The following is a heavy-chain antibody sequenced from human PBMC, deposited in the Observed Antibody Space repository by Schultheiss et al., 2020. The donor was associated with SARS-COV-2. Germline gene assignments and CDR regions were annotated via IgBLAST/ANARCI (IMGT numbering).Heavy chain of an antibody. V-gene: IGHV4-39*01. D-gene: IGHD4-17*01. CDR1: GGSISSTSFY. CDR3: ARHRTMTTSYDAFDI. Sequence: SETLSLTCTVSGGSISSTSFYWGWIRQPPGKGLEWIGSISYSGSTYYNPSLKSRVTISVETSENQSSLKLSSVTAADTAVYYCARHRTMTTSYDAFDIWGQGTMVTVSS. CDR2: ISYSGST. J-gene: IGHJ3*02.